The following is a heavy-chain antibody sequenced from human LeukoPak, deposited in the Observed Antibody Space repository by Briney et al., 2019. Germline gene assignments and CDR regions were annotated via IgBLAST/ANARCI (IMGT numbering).Heavy chain of an antibody. D-gene: IGHD6-13*01. CDR3: ASGVGEQQLALDY. CDR1: GYTFTGYY. J-gene: IGHJ4*02. Sequence: GASVKVSCKASGYTFTGYYMHWVRQAPGQGLEWMGWISAYNGNTNYAQKLQGRVTMTTDTSTSTAYMELRSLRSDDTAVYYCASGVGEQQLALDYWGQGTLVTVSS. CDR2: ISAYNGNT. V-gene: IGHV1-18*04.